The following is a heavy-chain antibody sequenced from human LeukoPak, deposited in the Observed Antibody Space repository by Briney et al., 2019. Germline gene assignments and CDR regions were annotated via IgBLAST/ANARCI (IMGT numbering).Heavy chain of an antibody. CDR2: IFASGST. Sequence: SETLSLTCTVSGGSISSYSWSWIRQPAGKGLEWIGRIFASGSTKYNPSLKSRVTMSVETSKNQFSLKLSSVTAADTAVYYCAREGSAFDIWGQGTMVIVSS. V-gene: IGHV4-4*07. CDR3: AREGSAFDI. CDR1: GGSISSYS. J-gene: IGHJ3*02.